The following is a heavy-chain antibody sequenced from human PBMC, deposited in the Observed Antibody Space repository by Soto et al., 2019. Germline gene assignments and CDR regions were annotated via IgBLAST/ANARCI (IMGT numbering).Heavy chain of an antibody. V-gene: IGHV4-39*07. CDR3: ARPNTEPDAFDI. Sequence: SDTLSLTCTVSGGSISSSSYYWGWIRQPPGKGLEWIGSIYYSGSTYYNPSLKSRVTISVDTSKNQFSLRLTSVTAADTAVFYCARPNTEPDAFDIWGQGTMVTVSS. CDR1: GGSISSSSYY. J-gene: IGHJ3*02. D-gene: IGHD5-18*01. CDR2: IYYSGST.